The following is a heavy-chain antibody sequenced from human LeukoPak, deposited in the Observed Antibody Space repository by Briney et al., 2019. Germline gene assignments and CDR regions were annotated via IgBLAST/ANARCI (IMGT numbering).Heavy chain of an antibody. Sequence: GGSLRLSCAASGFTFSSYAMSWVRQAPGKGLEWVSAISGSGSTSYADSVKGRFTISRDNSKNTLYLQMNSLRAEDTAVYHCAKQYSSSWHYFDYWGQGTLVTVSS. V-gene: IGHV3-23*01. D-gene: IGHD6-13*01. CDR2: ISGSGST. J-gene: IGHJ4*02. CDR1: GFTFSSYA. CDR3: AKQYSSSWHYFDY.